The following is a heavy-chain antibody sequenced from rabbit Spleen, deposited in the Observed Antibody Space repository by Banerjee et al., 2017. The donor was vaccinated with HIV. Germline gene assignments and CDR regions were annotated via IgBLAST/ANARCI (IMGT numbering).Heavy chain of an antibody. Sequence: QEQLVESGGGLVQPTGSLTLTCKASGFSFGDRDVMCWVRQAPGKGLEWIACINAATGKPVYATWAKGRFTISRTSSTTVTLRMTSLTAADRAAYFCARDYDYAYALWGQGTLVTVS. CDR3: ARDYDYAYAL. J-gene: IGHJ4*01. CDR2: INAATGKP. CDR1: GFSFGDRDV. D-gene: IGHD6-1*01. V-gene: IGHV1S45*01.